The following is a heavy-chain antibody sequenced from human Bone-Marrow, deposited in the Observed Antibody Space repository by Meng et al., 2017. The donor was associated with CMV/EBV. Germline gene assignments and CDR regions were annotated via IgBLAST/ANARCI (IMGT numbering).Heavy chain of an antibody. CDR1: GFTIRRHW. Sequence: LSLTCAASGFTIRRHWMHWVRQVPGKGLACVSRIKSDGSYRDYADFVQGRFTISRDNAKDTVYLQMNNLRDDDTAIYYCVRDEEKHGLDYWGQGILVTVSS. CDR2: IKSDGSYR. CDR3: VRDEEKHGLDY. V-gene: IGHV3-74*01. D-gene: IGHD2-8*01. J-gene: IGHJ4*02.